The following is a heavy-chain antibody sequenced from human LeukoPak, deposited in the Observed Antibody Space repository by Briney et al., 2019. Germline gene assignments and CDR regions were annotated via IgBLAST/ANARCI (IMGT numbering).Heavy chain of an antibody. CDR2: ISAYNGNT. D-gene: IGHD3-9*01. J-gene: IGHJ4*02. CDR1: GYTFTGYY. CDR3: ASYHTDILTGTFDY. Sequence: ASVKVSCKASGYTFTGYYMHWVRQAPGQGLEWMGWISAYNGNTNYAQKLQGRVTMTTDTSTSTAYMELRSLRSDDTAVYYCASYHTDILTGTFDYWGQGTLVTVSS. V-gene: IGHV1-18*04.